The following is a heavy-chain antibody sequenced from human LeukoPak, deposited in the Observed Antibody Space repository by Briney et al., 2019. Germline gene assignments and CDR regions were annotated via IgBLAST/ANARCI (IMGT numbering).Heavy chain of an antibody. CDR2: IYYTGST. V-gene: IGHV4-31*03. CDR3: ARGTGGAAAADFDP. D-gene: IGHD6-13*01. J-gene: IGHJ5*02. CDR1: GGSISSGDYY. Sequence: SQTLSLTCTVSGGSISSGDYYWSWIRQHPGKGLEWIGAIYYTGSTYCNPSLKRRATISVDTSKNHFSLKLTSVTAADTAVYYCARGTGGAAAADFDPWGQGTLVTVSS.